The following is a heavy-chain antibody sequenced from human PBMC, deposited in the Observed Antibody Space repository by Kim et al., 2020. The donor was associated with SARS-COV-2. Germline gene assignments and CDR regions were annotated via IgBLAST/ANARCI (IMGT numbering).Heavy chain of an antibody. D-gene: IGHD3-10*01. V-gene: IGHV4-34*01. Sequence: YNPSLKSRVTISVDTSKNQFSLKLSSVTAADTAVYFCARGDALGSYDRSWGRGTLVTVSS. J-gene: IGHJ5*02. CDR3: ARGDALGSYDRS.